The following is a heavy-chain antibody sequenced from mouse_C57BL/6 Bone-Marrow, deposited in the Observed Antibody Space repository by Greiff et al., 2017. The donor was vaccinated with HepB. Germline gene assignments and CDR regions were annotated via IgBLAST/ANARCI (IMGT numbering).Heavy chain of an antibody. Sequence: EVQLQQSGTVLARPGASVKMSCKTSGYTFTSYWMHWVKQRPGQGLEWIGAIYPGNSDTSYNQKFKGKAKLTAVTSASTAYMELSSLTNEDSAVYYCTLYYYGSSYAMDYWGQGTSVTVSS. J-gene: IGHJ4*01. D-gene: IGHD1-1*01. CDR1: GYTFTSYW. V-gene: IGHV1-5*01. CDR2: IYPGNSDT. CDR3: TLYYYGSSYAMDY.